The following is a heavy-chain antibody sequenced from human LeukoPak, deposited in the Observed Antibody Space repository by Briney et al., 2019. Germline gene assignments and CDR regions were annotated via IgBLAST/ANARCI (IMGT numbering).Heavy chain of an antibody. CDR3: ARGSPLYYGDYVYYFDY. V-gene: IGHV4-31*03. Sequence: SETLSLTCTVSGGSISSGGYYWSWIRQHPGKGLEWIGYIYYSGSTYYNPSLKSRVTISVDTSKNQFSLKLSSVTAADTAAYYCARGSPLYYGDYVYYFDYWGQGTLVTVSS. J-gene: IGHJ4*02. CDR2: IYYSGST. D-gene: IGHD4-17*01. CDR1: GGSISSGGYY.